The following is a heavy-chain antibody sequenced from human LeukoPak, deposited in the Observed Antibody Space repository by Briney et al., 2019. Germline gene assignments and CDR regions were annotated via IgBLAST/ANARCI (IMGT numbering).Heavy chain of an antibody. V-gene: IGHV3-7*01. CDR2: IKQDGSEI. J-gene: IGHJ4*02. Sequence: GGSLRLSCAASGFTFSGYWMSWVRQTPEKGLEWVANIKQDGSEIYYVDSVKGRFTISRDNAENSLYLQVNSLRADDTAVYYCARDKIVGPTTLDCWGQGTLVTVSS. CDR3: ARDKIVGPTTLDC. CDR1: GFTFSGYW. D-gene: IGHD1-26*01.